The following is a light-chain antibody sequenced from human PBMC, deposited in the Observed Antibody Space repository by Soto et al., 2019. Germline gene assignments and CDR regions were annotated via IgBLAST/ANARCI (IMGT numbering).Light chain of an antibody. J-gene: IGKJ5*01. CDR1: QSVSSSY. V-gene: IGKV3-20*01. Sequence: EIVLTQSPGTLSLSPGERATLSCRASQSVSSSYLAWYQQKPGQAPRVLIYDASSRDTGIPDRFSGSGSGTDFTLTISGLEPEDFAVYYCQQYGSSPPITFGQGTRLEIK. CDR2: DAS. CDR3: QQYGSSPPIT.